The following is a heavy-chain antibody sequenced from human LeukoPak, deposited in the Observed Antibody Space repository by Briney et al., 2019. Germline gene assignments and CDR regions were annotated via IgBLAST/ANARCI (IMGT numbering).Heavy chain of an antibody. D-gene: IGHD3-10*01. J-gene: IGHJ4*02. V-gene: IGHV3-66*01. CDR3: ARVSLVRGVIEYYFDY. CDR1: GFTFDDYG. CDR2: IYSGGST. Sequence: PGGSLRLSCAASGFTFDDYGMSWVRQAPGKGLEWVSVIYSGGSTYYADSVKGRFTISRDNSKNTLYLQMNSLRAEDTAVYYCARVSLVRGVIEYYFDYWGQGTLVTVSS.